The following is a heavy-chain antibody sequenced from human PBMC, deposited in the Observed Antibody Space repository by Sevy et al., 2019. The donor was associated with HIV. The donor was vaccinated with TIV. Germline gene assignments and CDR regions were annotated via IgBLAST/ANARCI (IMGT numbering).Heavy chain of an antibody. V-gene: IGHV3-64D*06. CDR1: AFTFSSYP. Sequence: GGSLRLSCSASAFTFSSYPMHWVRQAPGKGLEYVSLISGNGGSTYYADSVKGRFTISRDNFKKTLYLQMSSLRAEDTAVYYCVTRGGLVGATDFDYWGQGTRVTVSS. J-gene: IGHJ4*02. D-gene: IGHD1-26*01. CDR2: ISGNGGST. CDR3: VTRGGLVGATDFDY.